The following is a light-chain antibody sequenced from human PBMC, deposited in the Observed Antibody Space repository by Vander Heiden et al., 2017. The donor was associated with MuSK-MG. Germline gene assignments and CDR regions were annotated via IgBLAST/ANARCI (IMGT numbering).Light chain of an antibody. Sequence: EIVLTQSPGTLSLSPGERATLSCRASQSVSSTYLAWYQQKPGQAPRLLIYGTSSRATGIPDRFSGSGSGTDFTLTISRLEPEDFALYYCQQDAGAPLTFGQGTKVEIK. J-gene: IGKJ1*01. CDR3: QQDAGAPLT. CDR1: QSVSSTY. V-gene: IGKV3-20*01. CDR2: GTS.